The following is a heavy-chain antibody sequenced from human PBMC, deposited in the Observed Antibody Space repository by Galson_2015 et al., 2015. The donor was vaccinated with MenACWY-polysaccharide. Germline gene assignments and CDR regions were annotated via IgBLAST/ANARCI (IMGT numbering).Heavy chain of an antibody. V-gene: IGHV4-39*07. CDR3: ARDVAMGRGAPNWFDP. CDR1: GPSMRTNNYF. J-gene: IGHJ5*02. Sequence: SETLSLTCTVSGPSMRTNNYFWAWIRQPPGKGLEWIGRIYNNGRTNYHPSLKSRVTISIDTSKNQFSLKLSSVTATDTAVYYCARDVAMGRGAPNWFDPWGQGTLVTVPS. D-gene: IGHD3-10*01. CDR2: IYNNGRT.